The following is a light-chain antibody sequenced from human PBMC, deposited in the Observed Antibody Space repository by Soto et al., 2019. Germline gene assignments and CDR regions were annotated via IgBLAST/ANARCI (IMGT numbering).Light chain of an antibody. J-gene: IGKJ4*01. CDR3: QNYDDAPLT. V-gene: IGKV1-27*01. CDR2: AAS. CDR1: RGISNH. Sequence: DFRMTQSPFSLSASVGDRVTITCRASRGISNHLAWYQQKPGKVPKLLIYAASALQSGVPPRFSGSRSGTDFTLSISSLQPEDVATYYCQNYDDAPLTFGGGTRVEIK.